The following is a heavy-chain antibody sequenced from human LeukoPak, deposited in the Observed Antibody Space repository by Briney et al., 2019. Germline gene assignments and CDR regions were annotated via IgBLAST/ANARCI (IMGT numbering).Heavy chain of an antibody. V-gene: IGHV3-48*03. J-gene: IGHJ4*02. CDR2: ISSSGTTI. CDR3: ARDHGYCSGGNCYSYYFDY. CDR1: GFTFSSFE. Sequence: GGSLRLSCAASGFTFSSFEMNWVRQAPGKGLEWVSFISSSGTTISYADSVRGRFTISRDNAKNSLYLQMNSLRAEDTAVYYCARDHGYCSGGNCYSYYFDYWGQGTLATVSS. D-gene: IGHD2-15*01.